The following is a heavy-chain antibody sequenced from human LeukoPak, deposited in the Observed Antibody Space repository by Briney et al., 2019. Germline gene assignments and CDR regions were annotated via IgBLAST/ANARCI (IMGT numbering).Heavy chain of an antibody. D-gene: IGHD3-3*01. Sequence: GGSLRFSCAASGFTVSSNYMSWVRQAPGKGLEWVSVIYSGGSTYYADSVKGRFTISRDNSKNTLYLQMDSLRAEDTAVYYCARGSYDFWSGYVQHWGQGTLVTVSS. J-gene: IGHJ1*01. CDR2: IYSGGST. CDR1: GFTVSSNY. V-gene: IGHV3-53*01. CDR3: ARGSYDFWSGYVQH.